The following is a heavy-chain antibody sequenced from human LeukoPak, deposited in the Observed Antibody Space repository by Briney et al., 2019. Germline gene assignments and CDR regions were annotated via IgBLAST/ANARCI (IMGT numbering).Heavy chain of an antibody. D-gene: IGHD3-3*01. CDR1: GFPFSNYA. V-gene: IGHV3-33*01. Sequence: GGSLRLSCAASGFPFSNYAMTWVRQAPGKGLEWVAVIWFDGTEKYYADSVKGRFTVSRDNSKNTVFLQMNSLRAEDTAVYYCARVYSTFNDFWSGFGYWGQGTVVTVSS. CDR2: IWFDGTEK. CDR3: ARVYSTFNDFWSGFGY. J-gene: IGHJ4*02.